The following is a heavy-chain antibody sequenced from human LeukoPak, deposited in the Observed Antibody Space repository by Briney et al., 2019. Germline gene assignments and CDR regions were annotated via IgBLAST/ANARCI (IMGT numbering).Heavy chain of an antibody. J-gene: IGHJ4*02. D-gene: IGHD1-26*01. CDR3: ARSIVGATFYDY. Sequence: GGPLRLSCAASGFPFSSYAMHWVRQAPGKGLEYVSAISNNGGYKYYANSVKGRFTISRDNSKNTLYLQMGSLRPEDMAVYYCARSIVGATFYDYWGQGTLVTVSS. V-gene: IGHV3-64*01. CDR2: ISNNGGYK. CDR1: GFPFSSYA.